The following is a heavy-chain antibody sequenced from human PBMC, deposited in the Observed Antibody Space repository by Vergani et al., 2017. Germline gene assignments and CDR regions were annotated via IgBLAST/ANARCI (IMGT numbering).Heavy chain of an antibody. D-gene: IGHD3-3*01. CDR2: ISAYSGET. CDR1: RYPFSRYG. J-gene: IGHJ6*02. V-gene: IGHV1-18*01. Sequence: QAQLVQSGAEVKKPGASVRVSCKASRYPFSRYGISWVRQAPGQGLEWMGWISAYSGETRYARSLQGRVTMTTDASTNTAYMSLRSLRSDDTAIYYCSRGGFYTSRNDFKFYGLCVWGQGTTVTVTS. CDR3: SRGGFYTSRNDFKFYGLCV.